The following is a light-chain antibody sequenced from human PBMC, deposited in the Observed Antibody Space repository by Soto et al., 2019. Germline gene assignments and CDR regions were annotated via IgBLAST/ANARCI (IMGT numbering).Light chain of an antibody. Sequence: EIVLTQSPATLSLSPGERATLSCRASQSVFSYLAWYQQKPGQAPRLLIYDVSNRATGIPARFIGSGSGTDFTLTISSLEPEDFALYYCQQRNSWPPITFGQGTRLEIK. CDR2: DVS. V-gene: IGKV3-11*01. CDR1: QSVFSY. J-gene: IGKJ5*01. CDR3: QQRNSWPPIT.